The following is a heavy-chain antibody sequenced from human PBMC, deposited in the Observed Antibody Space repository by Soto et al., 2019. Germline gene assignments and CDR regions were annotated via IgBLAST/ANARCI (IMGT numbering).Heavy chain of an antibody. CDR1: GFTFNTYW. D-gene: IGHD6-25*01. CDR3: ARFTRGSSGDY. CDR2: IKEDGSDK. Sequence: EVQLVESGGDLVQPGVSLRLSCVASGFTFNTYWMSWVRQAPGQGLEWVANIKEDGSDKYYVDSVKGRFTISRDNAKNLLYLQLTSLGAGDTAMYYCARFTRGSSGDYWGQGTLVTV. V-gene: IGHV3-7*01. J-gene: IGHJ4*02.